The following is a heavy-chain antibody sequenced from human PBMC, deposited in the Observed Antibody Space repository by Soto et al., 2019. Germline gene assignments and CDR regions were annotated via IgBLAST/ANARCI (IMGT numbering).Heavy chain of an antibody. CDR1: GFTVSSNY. Sequence: GGSLRLSCAASGFTVSSNYMSWVRQAPGKGLEWVSVIYSGGSTYYADSVKGRFTISRDNSKNTLYLQMNSLRAEDTAVYYCARDRLAVNYYYYMDVWGKGTTVTVSS. D-gene: IGHD6-19*01. CDR3: ARDRLAVNYYYYMDV. CDR2: IYSGGST. J-gene: IGHJ6*03. V-gene: IGHV3-66*01.